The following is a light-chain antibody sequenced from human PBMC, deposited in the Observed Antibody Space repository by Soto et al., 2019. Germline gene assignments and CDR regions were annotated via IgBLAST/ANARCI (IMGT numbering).Light chain of an antibody. CDR3: QQRSDWPPA. CDR1: QSISSY. V-gene: IGKV3-11*01. Sequence: EIVLTQSPATLSLSPGERATLSCRASQSISSYLAWYQQKPGQAPRLLISDASNRATGIPARFSGSGSGTDFTLTISSLEPEDFAVYYCQQRSDWPPAFGQGTKVE. CDR2: DAS. J-gene: IGKJ1*01.